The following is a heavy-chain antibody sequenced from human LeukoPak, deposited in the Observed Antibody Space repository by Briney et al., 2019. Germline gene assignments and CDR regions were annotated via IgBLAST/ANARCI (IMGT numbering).Heavy chain of an antibody. CDR3: AKQTGYCSGGTCYFDY. CDR1: GFTFSKYA. CDR2: ISNSGGST. V-gene: IGHV3-23*01. Sequence: GGSLRLSCAASGFTFSKYAMSWVRQAPEKGLEWVSAISNSGGSTSYADSVKGRFTVSSDNSKNTLYLQMNSLRAEDTAVYYCAKQTGYCSGGTCYFDYWGQGTLVTVPS. J-gene: IGHJ4*02. D-gene: IGHD2-15*01.